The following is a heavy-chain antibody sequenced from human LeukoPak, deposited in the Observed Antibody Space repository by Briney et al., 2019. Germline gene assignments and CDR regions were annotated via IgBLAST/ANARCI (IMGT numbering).Heavy chain of an antibody. J-gene: IGHJ5*02. CDR1: GFTFSGFA. CDR3: VSDLCGGDDQ. D-gene: IGHD3-3*01. V-gene: IGHV3-23*01. CDR2: ISGTGDNT. Sequence: GGSLRLSCAASGFTFSGFAMSWVRRTPGKGLEWVSGISGTGDNTLYADSVKGRFTISRDNAKDTLYLQMSSLRDEDTAVYYCVSDLCGGDDQWGRGTLVTVSS.